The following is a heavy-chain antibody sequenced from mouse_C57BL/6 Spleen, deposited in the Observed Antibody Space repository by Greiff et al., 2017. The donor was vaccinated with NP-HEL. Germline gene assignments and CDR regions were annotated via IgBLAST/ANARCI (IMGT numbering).Heavy chain of an antibody. CDR1: GYAFSSSW. D-gene: IGHD2-5*01. Sequence: QVQLQQSGPELVKPGASVKISCKASGYAFSSSWMNWVKQRPGKGLEWIGRIYPGDGDTNYNGKFKGKATLTADTSSSTAYMQLSSLTSEDSAVYFCARSDYYSKRDLYFDYWGQGTTLTVSS. V-gene: IGHV1-82*01. J-gene: IGHJ2*01. CDR2: IYPGDGDT. CDR3: ARSDYYSKRDLYFDY.